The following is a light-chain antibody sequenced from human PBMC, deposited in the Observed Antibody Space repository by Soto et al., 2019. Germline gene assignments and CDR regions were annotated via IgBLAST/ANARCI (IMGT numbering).Light chain of an antibody. Sequence: QSVLTQPASVSGSPGQSITISCTGTSSDVGTYHLVSWYQQHPGEAPKLMIYEVSKRPSGVSNRFSGSKSGNTASLTISGLQAEDEADSYCCSYAGSSTYAFGIGTKLTVL. CDR2: EVS. J-gene: IGLJ1*01. CDR3: CSYAGSSTYA. CDR1: SSDVGTYHL. V-gene: IGLV2-23*02.